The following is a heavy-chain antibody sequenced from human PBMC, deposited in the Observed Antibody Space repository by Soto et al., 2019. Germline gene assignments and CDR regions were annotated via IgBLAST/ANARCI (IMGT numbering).Heavy chain of an antibody. CDR3: AKDRWVQLWYYYGFDV. D-gene: IGHD5-18*01. J-gene: IGHJ6*02. Sequence: PLRLSCAASGFTFSTYGLHLVRLAPRKALEWLAFISSDRSNKYYTDSVKGRFTVSRDNSKNTLYLQMNTLRAEDTAIYYCAKDRWVQLWYYYGFDVWGQGTTVTVSS. CDR2: ISSDRSNK. CDR1: GFTFSTYG. V-gene: IGHV3-30*18.